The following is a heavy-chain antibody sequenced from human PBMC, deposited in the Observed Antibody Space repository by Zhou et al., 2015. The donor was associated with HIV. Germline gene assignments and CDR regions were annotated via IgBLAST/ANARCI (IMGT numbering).Heavy chain of an antibody. D-gene: IGHD3-22*01. CDR1: GFTFTSSA. Sequence: QMQLVQSGPEVKKPGTSVKVSCKASGFTFTSSAVQWVRQARGQRLEWIGWIVVGSGNTNYAQKFQERVTITRDMSTSTAYMELSSLRSEDTAIYYCAADVPSYYYDSSGHLVMGVHWGQGTLVTVSS. J-gene: IGHJ4*02. CDR3: AADVPSYYYDSSGHLVMGVH. V-gene: IGHV1-58*01. CDR2: IVVGSGNT.